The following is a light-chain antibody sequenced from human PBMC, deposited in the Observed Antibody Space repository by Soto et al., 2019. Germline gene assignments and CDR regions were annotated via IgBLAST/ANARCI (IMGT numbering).Light chain of an antibody. Sequence: QSVLTQPPSVSGAPGLRVTISCAGSNSNIGADYVVHWYQHFPGSAPKLLIYGDSHRPSGVPDRFSGSKSGTSASLAITGLQAEDEGDYYCQSYDRSLNGWVFGGGTKLTVL. CDR2: GDS. J-gene: IGLJ3*02. V-gene: IGLV1-40*01. CDR1: NSNIGADYV. CDR3: QSYDRSLNGWV.